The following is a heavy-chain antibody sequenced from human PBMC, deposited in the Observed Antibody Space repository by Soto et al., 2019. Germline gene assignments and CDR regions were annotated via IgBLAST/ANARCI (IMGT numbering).Heavy chain of an antibody. CDR3: ARDPLIAAAGPGWYFDL. CDR1: GFTFSSYG. V-gene: IGHV3-33*01. J-gene: IGHJ2*01. CDR2: IWYDGSNK. Sequence: QVQLVESGGGVVQPGRSLRLSCAASGFTFSSYGMHWVRQAPGKGLEWVAVIWYDGSNKYYADSVKGRFTISRDNSKNXXYLQMNSLRAEDTAVYYCARDPLIAAAGPGWYFDLWGRGTLVTVSS. D-gene: IGHD6-13*01.